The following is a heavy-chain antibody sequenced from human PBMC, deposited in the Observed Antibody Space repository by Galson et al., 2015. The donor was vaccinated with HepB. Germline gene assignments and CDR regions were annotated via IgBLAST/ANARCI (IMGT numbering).Heavy chain of an antibody. CDR3: ARDLSPGQSEMAAAGGVDY. CDR2: IYHSGST. CDR1: GYSISSGYY. Sequence: TLSLTCTVSGYSISSGYYWGWIRQPPGKGLEWIGSIYHSGSTYYNPSLKSRVTISVDTSKNQFSLKLSSVTAADTAVYYCARDLSPGQSEMAAAGGVDYWGQGTLVTVSS. D-gene: IGHD6-13*01. J-gene: IGHJ4*02. V-gene: IGHV4-38-2*02.